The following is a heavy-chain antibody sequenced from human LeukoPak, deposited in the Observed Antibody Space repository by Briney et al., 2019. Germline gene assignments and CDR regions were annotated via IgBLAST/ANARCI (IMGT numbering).Heavy chain of an antibody. CDR3: ARGPPRGKYYYMDV. V-gene: IGHV3-13*01. D-gene: IGHD1-1*01. CDR1: GFTLSSFD. CDR2: IGTASDT. J-gene: IGHJ6*03. Sequence: GGSLSLSCAASGFTLSSFDMHWVRQPTGQGLEWVSTIGTASDTYYPGSVEGRFTLSRGNAKNSLYLQMNSLTAGDTAVYYCARGPPRGKYYYMDVWGKGTTVTVSS.